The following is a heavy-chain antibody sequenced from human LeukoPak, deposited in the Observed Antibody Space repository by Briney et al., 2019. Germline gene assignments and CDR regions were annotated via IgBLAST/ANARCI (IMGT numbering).Heavy chain of an antibody. Sequence: PGGSLRLSCAASGFTFSSYAMSWVRQAPGKGLEWVSAISGSGGSTYYADSVKGRFTISRDNSKNTLYLQMNSLRAEDTAVYYCAKETGLWFGELLSEPSYMDVWGKGTTVTVSS. CDR3: AKETGLWFGELLSEPSYMDV. CDR1: GFTFSSYA. J-gene: IGHJ6*03. D-gene: IGHD3-10*01. CDR2: ISGSGGST. V-gene: IGHV3-23*01.